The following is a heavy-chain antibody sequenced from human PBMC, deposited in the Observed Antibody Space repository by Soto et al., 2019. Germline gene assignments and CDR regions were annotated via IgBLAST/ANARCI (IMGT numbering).Heavy chain of an antibody. V-gene: IGHV1-8*01. D-gene: IGHD6-25*01. CDR2: VSPNSGNT. CDR1: GYSFGHFD. Sequence: QVHLVQSGAEVKKPGASVMVSCKASGYSFGHFDIHWVRKAAGQGLEWMGWVSPNSGNTGYAQRFQGRITMTRDTSKSTAYVEVKSLTSAVTAIYYCARARGAASFDLWGQGTLVTASS. J-gene: IGHJ5*02. CDR3: ARARGAASFDL.